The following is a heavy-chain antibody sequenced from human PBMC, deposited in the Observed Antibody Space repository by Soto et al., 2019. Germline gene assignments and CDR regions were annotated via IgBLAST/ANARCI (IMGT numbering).Heavy chain of an antibody. CDR1: GGTFSSYA. D-gene: IGHD3-22*01. J-gene: IGHJ4*02. Sequence: QVQLVQSGAEVKKPGSSVKVSCKASGGTFSSYAISWVRQAPGQGLEWVAVISYDGSNKYYADSVKGRFTISKDNSKNTLYLQMNSLRAEDTAVYYCAKDGDSSGYYDYWGQGTLVTVSS. V-gene: IGHV3-30*16. CDR3: AKDGDSSGYYDY. CDR2: ISYDGSNK.